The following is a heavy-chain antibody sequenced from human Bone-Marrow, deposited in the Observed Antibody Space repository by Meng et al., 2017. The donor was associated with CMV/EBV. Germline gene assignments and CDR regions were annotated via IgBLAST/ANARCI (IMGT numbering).Heavy chain of an antibody. V-gene: IGHV5-51*01. CDR3: ARQGVAGTALHLDY. CDR2: IFPDDSDT. CDR1: GYRFTAYW. Sequence: GESLKISCQGSGYRFTAYWIAWVRQMPGKGLEWMGIIFPDDSDTRYGPSFQGQVTISADKSFSTAYLQWSRLKASDTAVYYCARQGVAGTALHLDYWGQGTLVTVSS. J-gene: IGHJ4*02. D-gene: IGHD3-10*01.